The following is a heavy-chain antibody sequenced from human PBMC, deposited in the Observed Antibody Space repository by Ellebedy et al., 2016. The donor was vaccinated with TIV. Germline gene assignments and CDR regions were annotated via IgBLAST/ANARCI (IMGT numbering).Heavy chain of an antibody. V-gene: IGHV1-2*02. Sequence: ASVKVSCXASGYTFTGYYMHWVRQAPGQGLEWMGCINLINGDTNYPQTFLGRVTMTRATSISTVYMELNSLTSDDAAMYYCARELGVTNPRRNFDYWGQGTLVAVSS. CDR1: GYTFTGYY. J-gene: IGHJ4*02. D-gene: IGHD4-17*01. CDR2: INLINGDT. CDR3: ARELGVTNPRRNFDY.